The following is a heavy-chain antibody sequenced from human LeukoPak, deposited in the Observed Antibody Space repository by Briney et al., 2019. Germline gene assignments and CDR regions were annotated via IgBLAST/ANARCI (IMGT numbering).Heavy chain of an antibody. J-gene: IGHJ6*02. CDR3: AKVLCSSTSCSHYYYYYGMDV. V-gene: IGHV3-30*18. Sequence: GKSLRLSCTASGFTFSSYGMHWVRQAPGKGLEWVAVISYDGSNKYYADSVKGRFTISRDNSKSTLYLQMNSLRAEDTAVYYCAKVLCSSTSCSHYYYYYGMDVWGQGTTVTVSS. D-gene: IGHD2-2*01. CDR2: ISYDGSNK. CDR1: GFTFSSYG.